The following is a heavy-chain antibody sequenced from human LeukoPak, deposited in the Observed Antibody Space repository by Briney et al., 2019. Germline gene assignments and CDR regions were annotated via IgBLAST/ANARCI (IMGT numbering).Heavy chain of an antibody. CDR2: IYYSGST. Sequence: PSQTLSLTCTVSGGSISSGGYYWSWIRQHPGKGLEWIGYIYYSGSTYYNPSLKSRVTISVDTSKNQFSLKLSSVTAADTTVYYCARPFPRGDDAFDIWGQGTMVTVSS. D-gene: IGHD3-16*01. CDR1: GGSISSGGYY. CDR3: ARPFPRGDDAFDI. V-gene: IGHV4-31*03. J-gene: IGHJ3*02.